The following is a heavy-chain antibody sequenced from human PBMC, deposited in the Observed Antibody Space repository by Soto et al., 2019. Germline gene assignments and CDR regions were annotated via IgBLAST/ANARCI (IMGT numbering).Heavy chain of an antibody. CDR1: GGTFSSYA. J-gene: IGHJ5*02. CDR3: ARDLPSGVVTAKDRFDP. CDR2: IIPIVGTA. V-gene: IGHV1-69*01. D-gene: IGHD2-21*02. Sequence: QVQLVQSGAEVKKPGSSVKVSCKASGGTFSSYAISWVRQAPGQGLEWMGGIIPIVGTANYAQKFQGRVTITADESTSTAYMQLSSLRSEDTAVYYCARDLPSGVVTAKDRFDPWGQGTLVTVSS.